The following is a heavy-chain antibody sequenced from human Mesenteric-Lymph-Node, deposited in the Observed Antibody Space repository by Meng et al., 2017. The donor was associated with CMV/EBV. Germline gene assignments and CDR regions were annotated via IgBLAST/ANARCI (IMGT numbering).Heavy chain of an antibody. V-gene: IGHV3-66*02. CDR2: IYTGGIT. J-gene: IGHJ4*02. CDR1: GFIVSNDY. CDR3: ARERMRRYLDD. Sequence: GESLKISCAASGFIVSNDYMTWVRQAPGKGLEWVSVIYTGGITYYADSVKGRFTISRDDSKNTLYLQMNSLRAEDTAVYFCARERMRRYLDDWGQGTLVTVSS. D-gene: IGHD2-15*01.